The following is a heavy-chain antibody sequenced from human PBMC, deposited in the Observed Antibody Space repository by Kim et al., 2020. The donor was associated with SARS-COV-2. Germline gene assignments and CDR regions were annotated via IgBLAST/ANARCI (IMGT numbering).Heavy chain of an antibody. CDR1: GFTFDDYT. J-gene: IGHJ4*02. CDR3: AKAPPNYEHNFDH. CDR2: IRWDGGST. V-gene: IGHV3-43*01. Sequence: GGSLRLSCAASGFTFDDYTMHWVRQAQGKGLEWVSLIRWDGGSTDYADSVKGRFTISRDNSKNSLYLQMNSLRTEDTALYYCAKAPPNYEHNFDHWGQGTLVTVSS. D-gene: IGHD3-16*01.